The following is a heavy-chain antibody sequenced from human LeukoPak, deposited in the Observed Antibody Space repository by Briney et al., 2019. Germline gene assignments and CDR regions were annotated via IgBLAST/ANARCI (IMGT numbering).Heavy chain of an antibody. V-gene: IGHV1-2*02. Sequence: GASVKVSCTASGYTFTGYYMHWVRQAPGQGLEWMGWINPNSGGTNYAQKFQGRVTMTRDTSISTAYMELSRLRSDDTAVYYCAREGDTAMDNPFDYWGQGTLVTVSS. J-gene: IGHJ4*02. CDR3: AREGDTAMDNPFDY. CDR1: GYTFTGYY. D-gene: IGHD5-18*01. CDR2: INPNSGGT.